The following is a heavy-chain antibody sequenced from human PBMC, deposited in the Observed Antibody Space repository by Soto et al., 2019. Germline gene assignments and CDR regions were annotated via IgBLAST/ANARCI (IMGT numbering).Heavy chain of an antibody. J-gene: IGHJ6*02. D-gene: IGHD6-13*01. CDR3: AKEVSSRFHGMDV. CDR2: LSSSTSYI. V-gene: IGHV3-21*01. Sequence: EVQLVESGGGLVKPGGSLRLSCAASGFTFSSYSMNWVRQAPGKGLEWVSSLSSSTSYIYYADSVKGRFTISRDTAKNSLYLQMNNLRAEDTAVYYCAKEVSSRFHGMDVWGQGTTVTVSS. CDR1: GFTFSSYS.